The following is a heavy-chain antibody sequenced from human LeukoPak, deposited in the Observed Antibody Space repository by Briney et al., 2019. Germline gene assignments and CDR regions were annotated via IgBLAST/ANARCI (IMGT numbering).Heavy chain of an antibody. CDR2: IKQDGGEK. CDR1: GFTFSSYW. CDR3: AGGHFGEFSPFDY. Sequence: PGGSLRLSCAASGFTFSSYWMTWVRQAPGKGLEWVANIKQDGGEKYYVDSVKGRVTISRDNSKNTLYLQMNSLRAEDTAVYYCAGGHFGEFSPFDYWGQGTLVTVSS. D-gene: IGHD3-10*01. J-gene: IGHJ4*02. V-gene: IGHV3-7*04.